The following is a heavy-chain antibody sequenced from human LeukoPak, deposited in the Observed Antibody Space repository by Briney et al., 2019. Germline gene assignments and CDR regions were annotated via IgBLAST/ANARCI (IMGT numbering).Heavy chain of an antibody. Sequence: PGRSLRLSCAASGFTFSSYAMHWVRQAPGKGLEWVAVISYDGSNRYYADSVKGRFTISRDNSKNTLYLQMNSLRPEDTAVYYCAXEXXXXDYWGQGTLXTVSS. V-gene: IGHV3-30-3*01. CDR3: AXEXXXXDY. CDR1: GFTFSSYA. CDR2: ISYDGSNR. J-gene: IGHJ4*02.